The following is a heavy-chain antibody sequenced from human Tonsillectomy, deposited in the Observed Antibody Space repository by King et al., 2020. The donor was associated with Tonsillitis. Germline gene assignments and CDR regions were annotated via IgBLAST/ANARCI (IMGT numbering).Heavy chain of an antibody. CDR3: ASGYSITLYYFDY. CDR2: INTSGGST. V-gene: IGHV1-46*01. Sequence: QLVQSGAEVKKPGASVKVSCKASGYTFTTYYMHGVRQATGQGLEWMGIINTSGGSTSYAQKFQVRVTMTRDTRTVDMELSSLRSEDTAVYYCASGYSITLYYFDYWGQGTLVTVSS. J-gene: IGHJ4*02. D-gene: IGHD6-13*01. CDR1: GYTFTTYY.